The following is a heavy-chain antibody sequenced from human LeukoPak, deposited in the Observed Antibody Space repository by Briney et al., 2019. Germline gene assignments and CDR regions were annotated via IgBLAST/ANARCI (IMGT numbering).Heavy chain of an antibody. CDR3: ARERLSYGDYGDFDY. J-gene: IGHJ4*02. CDR2: IIPILGIA. CDR1: GGTFSSYA. D-gene: IGHD4-17*01. Sequence: ASVKVSCKASGGTFSSYAISWVRQAPGQGLEWMGRIIPILGIANYAQKFQGRVTITTDESTSTAYMELRSLRSDDTAVYYCARERLSYGDYGDFDYWGQGTLVTVSS. V-gene: IGHV1-69*04.